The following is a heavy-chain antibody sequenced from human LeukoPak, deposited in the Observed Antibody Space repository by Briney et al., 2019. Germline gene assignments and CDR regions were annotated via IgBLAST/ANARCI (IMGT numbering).Heavy chain of an antibody. Sequence: PGGSLRLSCVASGFTFSNVWMSWVRQAPGKGLEWVGRIKSKTDGGTTDYAAPVKGRFTISRDDSKSIAYLQMNSLKTEDTAVYYCTRDGYSSSWYAEYFQHWGQGTLVTVSS. D-gene: IGHD6-13*01. CDR3: TRDGYSSSWYAEYFQH. CDR1: GFTFSNVW. V-gene: IGHV3-15*01. CDR2: IKSKTDGGTT. J-gene: IGHJ1*01.